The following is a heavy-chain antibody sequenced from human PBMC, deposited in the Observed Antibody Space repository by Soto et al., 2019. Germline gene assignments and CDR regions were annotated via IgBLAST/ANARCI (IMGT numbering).Heavy chain of an antibody. CDR1: GFTFSSYS. V-gene: IGHV3-21*01. D-gene: IGHD5-12*01. CDR2: ISSSSYI. J-gene: IGHJ4*02. CDR3: ARGGRGYEFDY. Sequence: XXSLRLSCAASGFTFSSYSMHWVPQAPGKGLEWVSSISSSSYIYYADSVKGRFTISRDNAKNSLYLQMKSLRAEDTAVYYCARGGRGYEFDYWGQGTLVTVS.